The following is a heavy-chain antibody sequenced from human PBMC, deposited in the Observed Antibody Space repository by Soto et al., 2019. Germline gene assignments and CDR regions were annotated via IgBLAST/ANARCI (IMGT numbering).Heavy chain of an antibody. CDR2: VSTYSDIT. CDR1: GYTFSDRG. Sequence: QIHRVQSGPEVKEPGASVKVSCKASGYTFSDRGISWVRQAPGQGLEWMGWVSTYSDITNYAQKFQGRVSMTTDTSTNTAYMELRSLRSDVTAVYYCAINYDSRGYEDLDYWGQGSLVTVSS. J-gene: IGHJ4*02. D-gene: IGHD3-22*01. V-gene: IGHV1-18*01. CDR3: AINYDSRGYEDLDY.